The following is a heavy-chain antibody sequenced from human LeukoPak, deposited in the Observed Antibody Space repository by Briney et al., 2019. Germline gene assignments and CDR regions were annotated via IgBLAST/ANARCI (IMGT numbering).Heavy chain of an antibody. J-gene: IGHJ4*02. CDR2: ISTDGSST. Sequence: QPGGSLRLSCAASGFTFSNYWMHWVRQAPGKGLVWVSRISTDGSSTSYAGSVKGRFTISRDNAKNTLYLQMNSLRAEDTAVYYCARDGGATMVRGVATYDSWGQGTLVTVSS. CDR1: GFTFSNYW. V-gene: IGHV3-74*01. CDR3: ARDGGATMVRGVATYDS. D-gene: IGHD3-10*01.